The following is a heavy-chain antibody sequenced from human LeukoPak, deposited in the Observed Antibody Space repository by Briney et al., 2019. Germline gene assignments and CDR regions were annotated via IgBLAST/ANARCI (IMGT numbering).Heavy chain of an antibody. J-gene: IGHJ4*02. Sequence: PSGTLSLTCAVSGGSISSSNWWSWVRQPPGKGLEWIGEIYHSGSTNYNPSLKSRATISVDKSMNQFSLKLGSVTAADTAVYYCASSDLRGPILGYWGQGTLVTVSS. CDR3: ASSDLRGPILGY. V-gene: IGHV4-4*02. D-gene: IGHD2-21*01. CDR2: IYHSGST. CDR1: GGSISSSNW.